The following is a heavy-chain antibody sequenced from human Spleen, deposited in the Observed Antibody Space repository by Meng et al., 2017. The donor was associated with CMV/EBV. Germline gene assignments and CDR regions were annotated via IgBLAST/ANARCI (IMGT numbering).Heavy chain of an antibody. V-gene: IGHV4-39*01. D-gene: IGHD2-15*01. CDR3: ARRRGYNWFDP. CDR2: IYFSGST. CDR1: NGSISISSYY. J-gene: IGHJ5*02. Sequence: CSVSNGSISISSYYWGWIRQPPGKGLEWIGSIYFSGSTHYNPSLKSRVTISVDTSKNQFSLKLRSVTAADTAVYYCARRRGYNWFDPWGQGTLVTVSS.